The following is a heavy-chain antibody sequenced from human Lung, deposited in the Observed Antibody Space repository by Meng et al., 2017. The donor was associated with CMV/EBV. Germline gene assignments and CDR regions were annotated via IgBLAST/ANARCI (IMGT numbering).Heavy chain of an antibody. CDR1: FSDYS. J-gene: IGHJ5*02. CDR3: ARGADGGYYGSGTSDNWFDP. V-gene: IGHV3-21*01. CDR2: ISSGSSYI. Sequence: FSDYSMNWGRRAPGKGLEWVSCISSGSSYIYYADSVKGRFTISRDNAKNSVYLQVNSLRAEDTAVYYCARGADGGYYGSGTSDNWFDPWGQGTLVTVSS. D-gene: IGHD3-10*01.